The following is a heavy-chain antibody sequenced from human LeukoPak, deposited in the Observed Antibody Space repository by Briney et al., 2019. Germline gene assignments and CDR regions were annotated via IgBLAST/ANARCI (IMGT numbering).Heavy chain of an antibody. CDR3: VRRGYSRSSPWVDP. D-gene: IGHD6-6*01. Sequence: GESLKISFKGSGYSFTNYWIGWVRQMPGKGLEWMGIIYPGDSDTRYSPSFQGQVTISADKSISTAYLQWSSLKASDTAMYYCVRRGYSRSSPWVDPWGQGTLVSVSS. J-gene: IGHJ5*02. V-gene: IGHV5-51*01. CDR1: GYSFTNYW. CDR2: IYPGDSDT.